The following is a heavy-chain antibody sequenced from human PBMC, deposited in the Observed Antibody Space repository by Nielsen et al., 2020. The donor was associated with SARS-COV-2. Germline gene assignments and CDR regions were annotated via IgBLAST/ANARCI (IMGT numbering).Heavy chain of an antibody. Sequence: SLKISCAASGFTFDDYAMHWVRQAPGKGLEWVSGISWNSGSIGYADSVKGRFTISRDNAKNSLYLQMNSLRAEDTALYYCAKSAGGIAVAGDFDYWGQGTLVTVSS. CDR1: GFTFDDYA. V-gene: IGHV3-9*01. CDR2: ISWNSGSI. J-gene: IGHJ4*02. CDR3: AKSAGGIAVAGDFDY. D-gene: IGHD6-19*01.